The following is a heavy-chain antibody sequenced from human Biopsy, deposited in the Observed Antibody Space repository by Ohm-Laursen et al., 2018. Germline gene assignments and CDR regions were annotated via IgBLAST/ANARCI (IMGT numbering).Heavy chain of an antibody. CDR1: GESFNGYY. D-gene: IGHD3-22*01. J-gene: IGHJ6*02. V-gene: IGHV4-34*01. Sequence: SETLSLTCTVYGESFNGYYWSWIRQTPGKGLERIGEINHSGRTNYNPSLKSRVTISVDTSKNQFSLKVRSVTAADTAVYYCVRGADYYDPYHYYALDVWGQGTTVTVSS. CDR3: VRGADYYDPYHYYALDV. CDR2: INHSGRT.